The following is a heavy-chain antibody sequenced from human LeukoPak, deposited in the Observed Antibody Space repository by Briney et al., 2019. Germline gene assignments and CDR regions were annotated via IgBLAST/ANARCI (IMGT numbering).Heavy chain of an antibody. D-gene: IGHD4-17*01. CDR1: GFTFSSYA. J-gene: IGHJ3*02. Sequence: GGSLRLSCAASGFTFSSYAMSWVRQAPGKGLEWVSGINWNGGSTGYADSVKGRFTISRDNAKNSLYLQMNSLRAEDTALYYCAGTTVTNAFDIWGQGTMVTVSS. CDR2: INWNGGST. CDR3: AGTTVTNAFDI. V-gene: IGHV3-20*04.